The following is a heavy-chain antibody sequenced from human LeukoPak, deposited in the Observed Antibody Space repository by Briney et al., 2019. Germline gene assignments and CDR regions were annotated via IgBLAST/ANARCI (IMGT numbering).Heavy chain of an antibody. Sequence: GGSLRLSCAASGFPFRKYWMTWVRQAPGKGLEWVANINQDENEKYYLDSVKGRFTISRDNAETSLFLQMTSQREPHTPICYCARVLYGSGRRSLMAHWGPGTLVAVSS. CDR1: GFPFRKYW. J-gene: IGHJ4*02. V-gene: IGHV3-7*01. CDR2: INQDENEK. CDR3: ARVLYGSGRRSLMAH. D-gene: IGHD3-10*01.